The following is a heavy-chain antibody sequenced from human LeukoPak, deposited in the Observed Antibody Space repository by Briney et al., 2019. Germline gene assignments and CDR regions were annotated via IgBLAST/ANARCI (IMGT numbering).Heavy chain of an antibody. CDR1: GFTFNTYS. D-gene: IGHD6-19*01. Sequence: GGSLRLSCAASGFTFNTYSMNWVRQAPGKGLEWVSYISSSGITIYYADSVKGRFTISRDNAKNSLYLQMNSLRAEDTAVYYCAFGRSSGWYYFDNWGQGTLVTVSS. CDR2: ISSSGITI. J-gene: IGHJ4*02. V-gene: IGHV3-48*04. CDR3: AFGRSSGWYYFDN.